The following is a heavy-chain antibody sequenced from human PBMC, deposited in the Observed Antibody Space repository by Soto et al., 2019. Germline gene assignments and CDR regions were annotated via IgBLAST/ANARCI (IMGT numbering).Heavy chain of an antibody. V-gene: IGHV6-1*01. D-gene: IGHD6-19*01. J-gene: IGHJ6*02. Sequence: SQTLSLTCAISGDSVSSNSAAWNWIRPSPSRGLEWLGRTYYRSKWYNDYAVSVKSRITINPDTSKNQFSLQLNSVTPEDTAVYYCARVRISSGWRSYYYGMDVWGQGTTVTVSS. CDR1: GDSVSSNSAA. CDR2: TYYRSKWYN. CDR3: ARVRISSGWRSYYYGMDV.